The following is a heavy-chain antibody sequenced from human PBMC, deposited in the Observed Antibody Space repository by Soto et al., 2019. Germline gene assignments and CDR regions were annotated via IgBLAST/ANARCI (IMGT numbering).Heavy chain of an antibody. CDR2: IYYTGTT. V-gene: IGHV4-59*01. D-gene: IGHD2-2*01. CDR3: ARAVLPATAPFDY. Sequence: SETLCLTCNVSNSPISDFYWSRFRQPPGQGLERVGYIYYTGTTIYNPSLQSRVTISVDTSKNQFSLKLSSVTAADTAVYYCARAVLPATAPFDYWGQGTLVTVSS. CDR1: NSPISDFY. J-gene: IGHJ4*02.